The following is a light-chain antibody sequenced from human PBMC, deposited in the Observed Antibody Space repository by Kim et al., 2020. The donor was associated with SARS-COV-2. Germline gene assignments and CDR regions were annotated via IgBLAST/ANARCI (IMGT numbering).Light chain of an antibody. CDR1: NIGSKT. CDR2: YDS. V-gene: IGLV3-21*04. J-gene: IGLJ3*02. Sequence: PGKTGRITCGGDNIGSKTVHWYQQKPGQAPVLVIYYDSDRPSGIPERFSGSNSGNTATLTISRVEAGDEADYYCQVWDSSSDHRGVFGGGTKLTVL. CDR3: QVWDSSSDHRGV.